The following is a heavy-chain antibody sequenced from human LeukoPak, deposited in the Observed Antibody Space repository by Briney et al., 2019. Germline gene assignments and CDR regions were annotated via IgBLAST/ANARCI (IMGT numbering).Heavy chain of an antibody. J-gene: IGHJ4*02. D-gene: IGHD2-15*01. CDR2: TSAYNGNT. CDR1: GYTFTSYG. Sequence: ASVKVSCKASGYTFTSYGISWVRQAPGQGLEWMGWTSAYNGNTNYAQKLQGRVTMTTDTSTNTAYMELRSLSSDDTAVYYCARALYCSGGSCYPFQADYWGQGTLVTVSS. V-gene: IGHV1-18*01. CDR3: ARALYCSGGSCYPFQADY.